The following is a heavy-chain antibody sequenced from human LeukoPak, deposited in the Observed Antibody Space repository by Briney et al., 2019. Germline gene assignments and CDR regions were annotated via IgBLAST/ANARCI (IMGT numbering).Heavy chain of an antibody. V-gene: IGHV1-69*13. J-gene: IGHJ6*04. CDR3: ARERKGSGSYRYGMDV. Sequence: SVKVSCKASGGTFSSYAISWVRQAPGQGFEWMGGIIPIFGTANYAQKFQGRVTITADESTSTAYMELSSLRSEDTAVYYCARERKGSGSYRYGMDVWGKGTTVTVSS. CDR2: IIPIFGTA. D-gene: IGHD3-10*01. CDR1: GGTFSSYA.